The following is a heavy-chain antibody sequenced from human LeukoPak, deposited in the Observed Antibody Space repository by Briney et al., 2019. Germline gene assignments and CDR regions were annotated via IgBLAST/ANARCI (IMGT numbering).Heavy chain of an antibody. Sequence: GGSLRLSCAASGFTFSSYGMHWVRQAPGKGLEWVAFIRYDGSNKYYADSVKGRFTISRDNSKNTLYLQMNSLRAEDTAVYYCARNGSRGWYFDYWGQGTLVTVSS. J-gene: IGHJ4*02. CDR1: GFTFSSYG. V-gene: IGHV3-30*02. CDR2: IRYDGSNK. D-gene: IGHD1-26*01. CDR3: ARNGSRGWYFDY.